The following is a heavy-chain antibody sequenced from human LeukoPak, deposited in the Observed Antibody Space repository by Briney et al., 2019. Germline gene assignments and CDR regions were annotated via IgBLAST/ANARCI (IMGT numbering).Heavy chain of an antibody. V-gene: IGHV4-61*01. J-gene: IGHJ4*02. CDR2: IYYSGST. CDR1: SGSISSGSYY. CDR3: ARDLSLDY. Sequence: PPETLSLTCTVSSGSISSGSYYWSWIRQPPGKGLEWIGYIYYSGSTNDNPSLKSRVTISLDTSKNQFSLKLSSVTAADTAVYYCARDLSLDYWGQGTLVTVSS.